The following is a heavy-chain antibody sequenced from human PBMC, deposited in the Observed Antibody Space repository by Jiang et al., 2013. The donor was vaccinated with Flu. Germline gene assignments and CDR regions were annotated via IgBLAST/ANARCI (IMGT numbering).Heavy chain of an antibody. J-gene: IGHJ4*02. D-gene: IGHD3-10*01. CDR3: ASQHWDHGVGSYYMSH. CDR2: IYYSGTT. V-gene: IGHV4-39*07. CDR1: GGSIISENSY. Sequence: GLVKPSETLSLSCTVSGGSIISENSYWGWIRQPPGKGLEWIGSIYYSGTTYYNPSLKSRVTISVDTSKKHFSLKLSSVTAADTAVYYCASQHWDHGVGSYYMSHWGQGTLATVSS.